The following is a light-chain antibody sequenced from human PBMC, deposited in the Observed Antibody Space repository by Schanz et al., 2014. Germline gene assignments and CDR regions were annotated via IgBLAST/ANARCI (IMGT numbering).Light chain of an antibody. J-gene: IGKJ2*01. V-gene: IGKV4-1*01. CDR1: QSVLYNSNNKNY. Sequence: DIVMTQSPDSLAVSLGERATIHCKSSQSVLYNSNNKNYLAWYQQRPGQPPKLLIFWASTRESGVPDRFSGSGSRTDFTLTINSLQAEDVAVYYCQQYYTTPQTFGQGTKVEI. CDR3: QQYYTTPQT. CDR2: WAS.